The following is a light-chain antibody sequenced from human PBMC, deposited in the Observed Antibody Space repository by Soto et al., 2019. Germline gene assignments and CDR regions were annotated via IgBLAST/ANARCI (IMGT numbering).Light chain of an antibody. CDR2: GVS. V-gene: IGLV2-14*01. CDR3: SSSTSRNTLV. CDR1: KNDIGSSDY. J-gene: IGLJ3*02. Sequence: QSALTQPASVSASPGQSITISCTGGKNDIGSSDYVSWYQQHPGKAPKLIIDGVSNRPSGTSDRFSGSKSGNTASLTISGLQPDDEAYYYCSSSTSRNTLVFGGGTKLTVL.